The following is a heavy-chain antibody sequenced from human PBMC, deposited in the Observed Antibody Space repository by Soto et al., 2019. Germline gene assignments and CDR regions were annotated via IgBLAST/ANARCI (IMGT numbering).Heavy chain of an antibody. D-gene: IGHD2-15*01. CDR2: ISSDNNYI. CDR3: ARGKTCTGATCYGGGDY. Sequence: DVQLVESGGGLVKPGGSLRLSCVASGFTFTSYSMLWVRQHPGKGLEWVSSISSDNNYIYYADSVKGRFTISRDNAKNSLYLQMISLRAEDTAVYYCARGKTCTGATCYGGGDYWGQGTLVTVSS. CDR1: GFTFTSYS. V-gene: IGHV3-21*02. J-gene: IGHJ4*02.